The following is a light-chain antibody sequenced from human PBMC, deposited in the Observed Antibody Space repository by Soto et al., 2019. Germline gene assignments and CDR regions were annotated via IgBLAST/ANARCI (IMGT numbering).Light chain of an antibody. CDR2: DAS. CDR1: QGIDSS. CDR3: QQLHDYPIT. J-gene: IGKJ5*01. Sequence: AILLTQSPSSLSASVGDRVTITCRASQGIDSSFSGYHQKPGKAPKRLIYDASSLQSGVPSRFSGSGSGTDFTLTISSLQPEDFATYYCQQLHDYPITFGQGTRLEIK. V-gene: IGKV1D-13*01.